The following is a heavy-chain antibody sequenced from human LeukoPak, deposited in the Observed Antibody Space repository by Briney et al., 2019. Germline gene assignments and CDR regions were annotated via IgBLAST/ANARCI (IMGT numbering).Heavy chain of an antibody. CDR2: IRYDGSNK. J-gene: IGHJ3*02. V-gene: IGHV3-30*02. CDR1: GFTFSSYG. Sequence: PGGSLRLSCAASGFTFSSYGMHWVRQAPGKGLEWVAFIRYDGSNKYYADSVKGRFTISRDNSKNTPYLQMNSLRAEDTAVYYCAKDQVGGSYYEIGAFDIWGQGTMVTVSS. D-gene: IGHD1-26*01. CDR3: AKDQVGGSYYEIGAFDI.